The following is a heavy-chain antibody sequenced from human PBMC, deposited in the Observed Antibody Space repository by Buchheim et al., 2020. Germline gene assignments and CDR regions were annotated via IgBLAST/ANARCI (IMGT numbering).Heavy chain of an antibody. CDR1: GYSFTNYW. Sequence: EVQLVQSGAEVKKPGESLRISCKGSGYSFTNYWINWVRQMPGKGLEWMGRIDPSDSYTNYSPSFQGHVTISADKSISTAYLQWSSLKASDTAMYYCARRRILTGYYDPTYYYGMDVWGQGTT. CDR2: IDPSDSYT. J-gene: IGHJ6*02. CDR3: ARRRILTGYYDPTYYYGMDV. D-gene: IGHD3-9*01. V-gene: IGHV5-10-1*01.